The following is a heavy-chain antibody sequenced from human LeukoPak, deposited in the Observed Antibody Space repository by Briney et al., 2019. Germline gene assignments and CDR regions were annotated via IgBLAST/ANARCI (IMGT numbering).Heavy chain of an antibody. CDR2: INHSGST. Sequence: SETLSLTCAVYGGSFSGYYWSWIRQPPGKGLEWIGEINHSGSTNYNPSLKSRVTISVDTSKNQFSLKLSSVTAADTAVYYCARGRDYYDSSGYRDAFDIWGQGTMVTVSS. CDR1: GGSFSGYY. D-gene: IGHD3-22*01. CDR3: ARGRDYYDSSGYRDAFDI. J-gene: IGHJ3*02. V-gene: IGHV4-34*01.